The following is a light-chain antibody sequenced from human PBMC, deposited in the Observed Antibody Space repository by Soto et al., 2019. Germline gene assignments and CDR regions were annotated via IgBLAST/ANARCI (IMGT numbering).Light chain of an antibody. V-gene: IGKV3-15*01. J-gene: IGKJ5*01. Sequence: EIVMTQSPATLSVSPGERATLSCRASQSVSSNLAWYRQKPGQAPRLLIYGASTRATGIPARFSGSGSATDFTLTVTRLEPEDFAVYYCQQYNNWPPITFGQGTRLEI. CDR1: QSVSSN. CDR2: GAS. CDR3: QQYNNWPPIT.